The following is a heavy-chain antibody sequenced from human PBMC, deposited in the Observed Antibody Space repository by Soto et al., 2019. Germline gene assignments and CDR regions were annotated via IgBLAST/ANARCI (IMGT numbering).Heavy chain of an antibody. Sequence: QVQLVESGGGVVQPGRSLRLSCAASGFTFSSYAMHWVRQAPGKGLEWVAVISYDGSNKYYADSVKGRFTISRDNSKNTLYLKMNSLRAEDTGVYYCARSYSYDSSGYLDAFDIWGQGTMVTVSS. D-gene: IGHD3-22*01. J-gene: IGHJ3*02. CDR3: ARSYSYDSSGYLDAFDI. V-gene: IGHV3-30-3*01. CDR2: ISYDGSNK. CDR1: GFTFSSYA.